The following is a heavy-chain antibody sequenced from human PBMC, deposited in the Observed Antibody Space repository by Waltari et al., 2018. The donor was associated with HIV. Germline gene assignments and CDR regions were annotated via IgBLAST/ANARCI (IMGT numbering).Heavy chain of an antibody. CDR1: GGSVPSSTYY. V-gene: IGHV4-39*07. D-gene: IGHD4-17*01. Sequence: QLQLQESGPGLVKPSETLSPTCTVSGGSVPSSTYYWGWIRQAPGRGLEWIGAISYSGSAYYNPSLESRVTISLDTSKNQFSLKLQSVTAADTAVYYCAGAPNGDFSWLDPWGQGTLVTVSS. J-gene: IGHJ5*02. CDR2: ISYSGSA. CDR3: AGAPNGDFSWLDP.